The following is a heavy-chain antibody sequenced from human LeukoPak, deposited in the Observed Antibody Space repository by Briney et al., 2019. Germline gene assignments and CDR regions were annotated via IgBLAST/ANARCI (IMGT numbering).Heavy chain of an antibody. CDR1: GYTLTSYG. J-gene: IGHJ4*02. Sequence: ASVKVSCKASGYTLTSYGISWVRQAPGQGLEWMGWISAYNGNTNYAQKLQGRVTMTTDTSTSTAYMELRSLRSDDTAVYYCARDESSDTPFDYWGQGTLVTVSP. V-gene: IGHV1-18*01. CDR2: ISAYNGNT. CDR3: ARDESSDTPFDY.